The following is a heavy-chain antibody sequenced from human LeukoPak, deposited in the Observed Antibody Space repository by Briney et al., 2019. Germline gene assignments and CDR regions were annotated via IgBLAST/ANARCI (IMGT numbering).Heavy chain of an antibody. V-gene: IGHV3-74*03. J-gene: IGHJ4*02. Sequence: GGSLRLSCEPSGFPFSSYWMLWVRQARRKGLVWVSRISGDGTIKTYADFVRGRFIVSRDNTKNILYLQMNSLKVEDTATYFCSRSQFDYWGQGVLVTVSS. CDR1: GFPFSSYW. CDR2: ISGDGTIK. CDR3: SRSQFDY.